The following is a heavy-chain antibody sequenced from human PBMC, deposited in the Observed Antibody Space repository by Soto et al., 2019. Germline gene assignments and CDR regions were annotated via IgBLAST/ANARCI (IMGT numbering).Heavy chain of an antibody. CDR2: ISYDGSSK. D-gene: IGHD6-19*01. CDR3: AKGWQWLI. CDR1: GFTFSSYG. J-gene: IGHJ4*02. Sequence: QVQLVESGGGVVQPGRSLRLSCAASGFTFSSYGMHWVRQAPGKGLEWVAVISYDGSSKYYADSVKGRFTISRDNSKNTLYLQMNILRSEDTAVYYCAKGWQWLIWGQGTLVTVSS. V-gene: IGHV3-30*18.